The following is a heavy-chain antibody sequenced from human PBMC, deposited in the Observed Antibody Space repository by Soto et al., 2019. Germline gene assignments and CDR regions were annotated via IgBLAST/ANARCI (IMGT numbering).Heavy chain of an antibody. D-gene: IGHD3-22*01. CDR2: SYYSGYYSGST. CDR1: GDSVTSDSYF. J-gene: IGHJ5*02. Sequence: PSETLSLTCTVSGDSVTSDSYFWSWIRQPPGKGLEWIGNSYYSGYYSGSTNHNPSLKSRVTVSVDTSKNQFSLKLRSVTTADTAVYYCARDHLKGGYYDSSGYYYGGVYNWFDPWGQGTLVTVSS. V-gene: IGHV4-61*01. CDR3: ARDHLKGGYYDSSGYYYGGVYNWFDP.